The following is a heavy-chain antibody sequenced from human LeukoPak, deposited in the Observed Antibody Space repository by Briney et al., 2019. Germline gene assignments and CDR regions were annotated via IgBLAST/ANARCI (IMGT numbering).Heavy chain of an antibody. CDR2: IYYSGST. V-gene: IGHV4-39*01. Sequence: SETLSLTCTVSGGSISSSDYYWGWIRQPPGKGLEWIGSIYYSGSTYYNPSLKSRVTISVDTSKNQFSLKLSSVTAADTAVYYCARVLDYYDSSGYYYEWGQGTLVTVSS. CDR3: ARVLDYYDSSGYYYE. CDR1: GGSISSSDYY. J-gene: IGHJ4*02. D-gene: IGHD3-22*01.